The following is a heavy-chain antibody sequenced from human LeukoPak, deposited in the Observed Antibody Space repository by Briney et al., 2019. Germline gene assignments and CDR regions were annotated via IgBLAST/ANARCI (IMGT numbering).Heavy chain of an antibody. CDR3: ARHEFDSGSLPYFDY. CDR2: IYYSGST. CDR1: GGSIRGYY. V-gene: IGHV4-59*08. D-gene: IGHD3-10*01. Sequence: PSETLSLTCTVSGGSIRGYYWSWIRQPPGKGLEWIGYIYYSGSTNYNPSLKSRVTISVDTSKNQFSLKLSAATAADTAVYYCARHEFDSGSLPYFDYWGQGILVTVSS. J-gene: IGHJ4*02.